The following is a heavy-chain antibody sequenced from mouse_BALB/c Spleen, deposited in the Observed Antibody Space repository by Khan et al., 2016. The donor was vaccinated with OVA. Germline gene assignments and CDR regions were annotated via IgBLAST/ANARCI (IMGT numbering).Heavy chain of an antibody. CDR3: ATSYFYGYYFDY. V-gene: IGHV5-17*02. D-gene: IGHD1-1*01. J-gene: IGHJ2*01. CDR2: ISGDSNTI. Sequence: EVKLVESGGGLVQPGGSRKLSCAASGFTFNNYGMHWVRQAPEKGLEWVAYISGDSNTIYYVDSVKGRFTISRDNPKNTLFLQMTSLMSEDTAMHYCATSYFYGYYFDYWGPGTTLTVS. CDR1: GFTFNNYG.